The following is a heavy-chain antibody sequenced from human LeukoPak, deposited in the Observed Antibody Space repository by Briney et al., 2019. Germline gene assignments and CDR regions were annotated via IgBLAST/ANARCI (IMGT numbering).Heavy chain of an antibody. J-gene: IGHJ4*02. V-gene: IGHV4-38-2*02. CDR1: GYSISSGYY. Sequence: PSETLSLTCTVSGYSISSGYYWGWIRQPPGKGLEWIGSIYHSGSTYYNPSLKSRVTISVDTSKNQFSLKLSSVTAADTAVYYSARVLPRGYYFDYWGQGTLVTVSS. CDR2: IYHSGST. CDR3: ARVLPRGYYFDY.